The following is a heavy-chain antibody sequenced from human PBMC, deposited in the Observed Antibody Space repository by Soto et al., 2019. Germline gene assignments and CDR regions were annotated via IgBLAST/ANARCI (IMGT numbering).Heavy chain of an antibody. V-gene: IGHV1-69*02. D-gene: IGHD2-21*01. CDR1: GGTFSSYT. CDR2: IIPILGIA. Sequence: GASVKVSCKASGGTFSSYTISWVRQAPGQGLEWMGRIIPILGIANYAQKFQGRVTITADKSTSTAYMELNSLKIEGTAVYYCTTDSYSTITIVRFDYWGHGTLVTVSS. J-gene: IGHJ4*01. CDR3: TTDSYSTITIVRFDY.